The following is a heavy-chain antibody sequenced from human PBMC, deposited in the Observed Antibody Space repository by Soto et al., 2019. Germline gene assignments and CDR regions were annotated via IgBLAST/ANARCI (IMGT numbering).Heavy chain of an antibody. D-gene: IGHD1-1*01. V-gene: IGHV1-18*01. CDR2: ISAHNGNT. J-gene: IGHJ4*02. CDR1: GYAFTTYG. Sequence: QVHLVQSGAEVKKPGASVKVSCQGSGYAFTTYGITWVRQAPGQGLEWMGWISAHNGNTNYAQKLQGRATVTRDTSSSAAYMELRGLRYDDTAVYYGGRGRYGDYWGQGALVTVSS. CDR3: GRGRYGDY.